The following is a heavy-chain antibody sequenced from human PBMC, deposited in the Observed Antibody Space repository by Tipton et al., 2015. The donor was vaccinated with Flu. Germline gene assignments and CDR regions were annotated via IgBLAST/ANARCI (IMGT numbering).Heavy chain of an antibody. V-gene: IGHV4-4*07. D-gene: IGHD3-10*01. CDR3: ARGSGSGTYVIFDY. CDR1: GGSISSYY. J-gene: IGHJ4*02. Sequence: TLSLTCTVPGGSISSYYWSWIRQPAGKGLEWIGRVYSSGSTNYSPSFKGRVTMSIDTSKNQFSLKLNSVTAADTAVYYCARGSGSGTYVIFDYWGQGTQVTVSS. CDR2: VYSSGST.